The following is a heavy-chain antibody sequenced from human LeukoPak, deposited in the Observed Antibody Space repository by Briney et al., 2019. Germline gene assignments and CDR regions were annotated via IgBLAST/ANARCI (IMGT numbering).Heavy chain of an antibody. V-gene: IGHV3-23*01. D-gene: IGHD3-22*01. CDR1: GFTFSSYA. J-gene: IGHJ4*02. Sequence: GGSLRLSCAASGFTFSSYAMSWVRQAPGKGLEWVSAISGSGGGTYYADSVKGRFTMSRDNSKNTLYLQMNSLRAEDTAVYYCANLPATYDSSGYYLPRFDYWGQGTLVTVSS. CDR3: ANLPATYDSSGYYLPRFDY. CDR2: ISGSGGGT.